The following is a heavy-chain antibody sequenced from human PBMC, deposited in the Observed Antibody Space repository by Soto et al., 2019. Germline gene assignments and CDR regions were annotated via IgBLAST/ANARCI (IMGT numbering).Heavy chain of an antibody. Sequence: SETLSLTCTVSGGSINSGDYYWSWIRQPPGKGLEWIGYIYYSGSTYYNPSLKSRVTISVDTSKNQFSLKLSSVTAADTAVYYCARDRSATATMDVWGQGTTVTVSS. CDR2: IYYSGST. D-gene: IGHD2-15*01. J-gene: IGHJ6*02. CDR3: ARDRSATATMDV. CDR1: GGSINSGDYY. V-gene: IGHV4-30-4*01.